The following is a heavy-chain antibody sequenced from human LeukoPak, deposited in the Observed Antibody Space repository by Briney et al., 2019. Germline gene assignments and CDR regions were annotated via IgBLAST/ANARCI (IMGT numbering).Heavy chain of an antibody. J-gene: IGHJ4*02. Sequence: SETLSLTCTVSGDSISSRSYYWGWIRQPPGKGLEWIGNINYSGRTYYNPSLKSRVTISVDTSKNQFSLKLSSVTAADTAVYYCARNPSLHIVVVTAIDYWGLGTLVTVSS. CDR3: ARNPSLHIVVVTAIDY. CDR2: INYSGRT. V-gene: IGHV4-39*01. D-gene: IGHD2-21*02. CDR1: GDSISSRSYY.